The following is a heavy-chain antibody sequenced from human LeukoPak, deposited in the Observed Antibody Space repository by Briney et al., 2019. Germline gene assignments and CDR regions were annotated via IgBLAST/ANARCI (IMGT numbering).Heavy chain of an antibody. CDR3: ARVIAVAGTAFDY. J-gene: IGHJ4*02. Sequence: GRSLRLSCAASGFTFSSYAMHWVRQAPGNGLEWVAVISYDGSNKYYADSVKGRFTISRDNSKNTLYLQMNSLRAEDTAVYYCARVIAVAGTAFDYWGQGTLVTVSS. D-gene: IGHD6-19*01. CDR2: ISYDGSNK. V-gene: IGHV3-30-3*01. CDR1: GFTFSSYA.